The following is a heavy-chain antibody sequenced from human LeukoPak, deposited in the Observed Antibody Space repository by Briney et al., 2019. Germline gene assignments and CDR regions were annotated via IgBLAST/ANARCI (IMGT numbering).Heavy chain of an antibody. V-gene: IGHV4-39*01. Sequence: SETLSLSCTVSGGSISSSSYYWGWMRQPPGKGLEWIGRIYYGGCSYYNPSPNSRVTISVDTSKNQFSLELSPVTAAETAVYYCARLLKSVRPPYWDYGMDVWGQGTTVTVSS. CDR2: IYYGGCS. D-gene: IGHD2-8*02. CDR3: ARLLKSVRPPYWDYGMDV. J-gene: IGHJ6*02. CDR1: GGSISSSSYY.